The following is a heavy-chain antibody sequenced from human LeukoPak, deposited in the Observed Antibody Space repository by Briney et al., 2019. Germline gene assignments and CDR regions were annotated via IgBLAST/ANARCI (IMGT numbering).Heavy chain of an antibody. D-gene: IGHD3-10*01. CDR2: VSQSGNT. Sequence: SETLSLTCTLSGDSISSSDHYWVSLRQSPGKGLEWIGSVSQSGNTYYKSSLKSRVTVSIDTSKNEFSLILTSVTAADTAEYYCARHLYYSASAFWYIDLWGRGTLVIVSP. CDR1: GDSISSSDHY. CDR3: ARHLYYSASAFWYIDL. V-gene: IGHV4-39*01. J-gene: IGHJ2*01.